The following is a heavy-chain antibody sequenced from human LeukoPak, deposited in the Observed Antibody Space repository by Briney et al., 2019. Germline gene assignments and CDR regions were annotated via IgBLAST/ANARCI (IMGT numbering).Heavy chain of an antibody. CDR3: VTDTPGVLDFDY. CDR1: GFTFSAYE. CDR2: IGVSGTAT. V-gene: IGHV3-48*03. J-gene: IGHJ4*02. Sequence: PGGSLRLSCTASGFTFSAYEMNWVRQAPGKGLEWLSFIGVSGTATHYADSVKGRFTISRDNAKNSLFLQMNSLRVDDTAVYYCVTDTPGVLDFDYWGQGTLVTVSS.